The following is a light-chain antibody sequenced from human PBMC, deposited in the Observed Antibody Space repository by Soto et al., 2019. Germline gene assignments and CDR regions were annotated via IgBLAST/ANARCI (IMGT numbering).Light chain of an antibody. CDR1: SSDVGSYNY. J-gene: IGLJ1*01. CDR2: EVS. V-gene: IGLV2-14*01. Sequence: QSVLTQPASVSGSPGQLITISCTGTSSDVGSYNYVSWYQQHPGRAPKLMIYEVSNRPSGVSNRFSASKSGNTASLTISGLRAEDEADYYCSSYTSITSYVFGTGTKVTVL. CDR3: SSYTSITSYV.